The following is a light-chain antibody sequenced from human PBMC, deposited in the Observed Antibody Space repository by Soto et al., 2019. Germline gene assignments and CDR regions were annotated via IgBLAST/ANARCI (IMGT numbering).Light chain of an antibody. V-gene: IGKV4-1*01. J-gene: IGKJ1*01. CDR2: CAS. CDR3: QQYYRPWT. CDR1: QSVLYTSNNKSY. Sequence: DIVMTQSPDSLAVSLGERGTIDCKSSQSVLYTSNNKSYLAWYQQKPGQPPKLLIYCASTRESGVPDRFSGSGSGTDFTLTISSLQAEDVAVYYCQQYYRPWTFGQGTKVEIK.